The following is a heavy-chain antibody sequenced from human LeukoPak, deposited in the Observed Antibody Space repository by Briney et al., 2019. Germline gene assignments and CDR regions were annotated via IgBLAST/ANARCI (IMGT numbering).Heavy chain of an antibody. CDR1: GFTFSNAW. D-gene: IGHD3-3*01. CDR2: KRYDGTNK. CDR3: ATYDFWSGYYDAFDI. V-gene: IGHV3-30*02. Sequence: GGSLRLSCATSGFTFSNAWMSWVRQAPGKGLEWVAFKRYDGTNKYYTDSVQGRFIISRDNSKNTVYLQMNSLRGEDTAVYYCATYDFWSGYYDAFDIWGQGIMVTVSS. J-gene: IGHJ3*02.